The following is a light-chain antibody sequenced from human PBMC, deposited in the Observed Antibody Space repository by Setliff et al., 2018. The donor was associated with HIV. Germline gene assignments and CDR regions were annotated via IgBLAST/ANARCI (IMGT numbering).Light chain of an antibody. CDR2: EVS. J-gene: IGLJ1*01. CDR1: SSDIGGYNY. V-gene: IGLV2-14*01. Sequence: QSVLTQPASVSESPGQSITISCTGTSSDIGGYNYVSWYQQHPGKAPKLMIYEVSHRPSGVSNRFSGSKSGNTASLTISGLQAEDEADYYCSSYTSSSTLNYVFGTGTKVTVL. CDR3: SSYTSSSTLNYV.